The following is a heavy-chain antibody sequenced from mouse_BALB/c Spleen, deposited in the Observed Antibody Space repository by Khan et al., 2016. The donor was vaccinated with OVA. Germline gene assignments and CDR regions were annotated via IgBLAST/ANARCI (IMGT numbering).Heavy chain of an antibody. CDR3: ARQLGGDYFNY. CDR1: GYAFSSYW. V-gene: IGHV1-80*01. Sequence: VQLQESGAELVRPGSSVKISCKASGYAFSSYWMNWVKQRPGQGLEWIGQIYPGDGDTNYNGKFKGKATLTADKSSSTAYMQLSSLTSEDSAVYFWARQLGGDYFNYWGQGTTRTVSS. CDR2: IYPGDGDT. J-gene: IGHJ2*01. D-gene: IGHD4-1*02.